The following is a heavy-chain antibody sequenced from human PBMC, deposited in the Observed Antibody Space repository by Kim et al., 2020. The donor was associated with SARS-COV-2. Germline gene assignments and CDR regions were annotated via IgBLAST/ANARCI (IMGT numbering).Heavy chain of an antibody. V-gene: IGHV3-43*01. CDR1: GFTFDDYT. Sequence: GGSLRRSCAASGFTFDDYTMHWVRQAPGKGLEWVSLISWDGGSTYYADSVKGRFTISRDNSKNSLYLQMNSLRTEDTALYYCAKDMSLTGEFNYGMDVWGQGTTVTVSS. CDR2: ISWDGGST. D-gene: IGHD7-27*01. CDR3: AKDMSLTGEFNYGMDV. J-gene: IGHJ6*02.